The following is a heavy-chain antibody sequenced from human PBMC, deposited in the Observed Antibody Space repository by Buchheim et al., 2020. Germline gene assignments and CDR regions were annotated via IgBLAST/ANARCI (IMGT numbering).Heavy chain of an antibody. CDR2: ISYDGSNK. Sequence: QVQLVESGGGVVQPGRSLRLSCAASGFTFSSYAMHWVRQAPGKGLEWVAVISYDGSNKYYADSVKGRFTISRDNSKNTLYLQMNSLRDEDTAVYYCERGSTYYDFWSGYPNRYYYYGMDVWGQGTT. D-gene: IGHD3-3*01. V-gene: IGHV3-30-3*01. CDR1: GFTFSSYA. J-gene: IGHJ6*02. CDR3: ERGSTYYDFWSGYPNRYYYYGMDV.